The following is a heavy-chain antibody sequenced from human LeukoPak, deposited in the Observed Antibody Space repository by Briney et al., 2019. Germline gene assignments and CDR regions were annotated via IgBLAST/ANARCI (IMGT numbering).Heavy chain of an antibody. D-gene: IGHD1-26*01. J-gene: IGHJ4*02. CDR3: ARGPAYSGSYYGDWGHYFDY. Sequence: GASVKVSCKASGYTFTSYGISWVRQAPGQGLEWMGRIIPILGIANYAQKLQGRVTITADKSTSTAYMELSSLRSEDTAVYYCARGPAYSGSYYGDWGHYFDYWGQGTLVTVSS. CDR1: GYTFTSYG. CDR2: IIPILGIA. V-gene: IGHV1-69*10.